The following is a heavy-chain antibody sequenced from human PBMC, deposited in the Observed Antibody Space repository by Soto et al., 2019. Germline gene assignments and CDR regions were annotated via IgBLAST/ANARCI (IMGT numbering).Heavy chain of an antibody. D-gene: IGHD6-13*01. CDR2: IYYSGST. Sequence: PSETLSLTCTVSCGSISSGGYYWSWIRQHPGKGLEWIGYIYYSGSTYYNPSPKSRVTITVDTSKNQFSLKLSSVTAADTAVYYCARETLSSSSWYGRFDPWGQGTLVTVLL. V-gene: IGHV4-31*03. CDR1: CGSISSGGYY. J-gene: IGHJ5*02. CDR3: ARETLSSSSWYGRFDP.